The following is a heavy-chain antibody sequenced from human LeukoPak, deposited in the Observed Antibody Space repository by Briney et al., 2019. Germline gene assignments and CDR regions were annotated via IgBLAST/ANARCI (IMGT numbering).Heavy chain of an antibody. CDR3: ANAQYSSGWTGY. CDR1: GFTFSSYA. V-gene: IGHV3-23*01. Sequence: GGSLRLSCAASGFTFSSYAMRWVRQAPGEGLEWVSAISGSDGSTYYADSVKGRFTISRDNSKNTLYLQMNSLRAEDTAVYYCANAQYSSGWTGYWGQGTLVTVSS. J-gene: IGHJ4*02. D-gene: IGHD6-19*01. CDR2: ISGSDGST.